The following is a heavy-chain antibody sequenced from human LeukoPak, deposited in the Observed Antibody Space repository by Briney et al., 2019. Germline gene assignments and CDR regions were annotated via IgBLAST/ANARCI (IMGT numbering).Heavy chain of an antibody. V-gene: IGHV1-69*05. CDR2: IIPIFGTA. CDR3: ARDRSEGGFDP. J-gene: IGHJ5*02. D-gene: IGHD3-16*01. Sequence: ASVKVSCKASGGTFSSYAISWVRQAPGQGLEWMGGIIPIFGTANYAQKFQGRVTITTDESTSTAYMELSSLSSEDTAVYYCARDRSEGGFDPWGQGTLVTVSS. CDR1: GGTFSSYA.